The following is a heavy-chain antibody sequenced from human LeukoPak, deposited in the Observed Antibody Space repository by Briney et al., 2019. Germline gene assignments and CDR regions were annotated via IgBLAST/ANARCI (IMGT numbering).Heavy chain of an antibody. CDR3: AKANPQRYSYDPYYFDY. V-gene: IGHV3-30*18. CDR1: GFTFSSYG. CDR2: ISYDGSNK. J-gene: IGHJ4*02. D-gene: IGHD5-18*01. Sequence: GGSLRLSCAASGFTFSSYGMRGVRQAPGKGLEWVAVISYDGSNKYYADSVKGRFTISRDNSKNTLYLQMNSLRAEDTAVYYCAKANPQRYSYDPYYFDYWGQGTLVTVSS.